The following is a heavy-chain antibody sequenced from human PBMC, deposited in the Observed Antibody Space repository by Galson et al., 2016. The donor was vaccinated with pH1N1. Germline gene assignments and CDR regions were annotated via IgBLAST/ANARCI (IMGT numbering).Heavy chain of an antibody. CDR3: AKDVDDYGGIDY. CDR1: GFTFTNYA. D-gene: IGHD4-17*01. V-gene: IGHV3-23*01. J-gene: IGHJ4*02. CDR2: ISGTGDTT. Sequence: SLRLSCAASGFTFTNYAMNWVRQAPGKGLEWVSTISGTGDTTYYADSVKGRFTISRQNSKSTLYLQMNSLRAEDTAVYYCAKDVDDYGGIDYWGQGTLVTVSS.